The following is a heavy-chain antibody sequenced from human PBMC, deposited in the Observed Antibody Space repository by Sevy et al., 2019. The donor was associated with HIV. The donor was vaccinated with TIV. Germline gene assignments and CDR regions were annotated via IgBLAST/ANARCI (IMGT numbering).Heavy chain of an antibody. D-gene: IGHD3-22*01. CDR2: ISGSGGRR. CDR3: AKDPYSSGEYFQK. CDR1: GFNFNNYA. V-gene: IGHV3-23*01. J-gene: IGHJ1*01. Sequence: GGSLRLSCKASGFNFNNYAMSWVRQAPGKGLEWVSTISGSGGRRYTAESVRGRLTISRDNSKRTVYLQMNSLRGDDTAIYYCAKDPYSSGEYFQKWGQGARVTVSS.